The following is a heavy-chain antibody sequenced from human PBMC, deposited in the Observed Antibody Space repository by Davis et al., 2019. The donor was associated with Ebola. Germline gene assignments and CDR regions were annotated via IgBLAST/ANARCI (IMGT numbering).Heavy chain of an antibody. D-gene: IGHD6-13*01. V-gene: IGHV4-59*12. CDR1: GGSISSYY. CDR3: ARSRGSSSWYSHYYYGMDV. J-gene: IGHJ6*02. CDR2: IYYSGST. Sequence: GSLRLSCTVSGGSISSYYWSWIRQPPGKGLEWIGYIYYSGSTNYNPSLKSRVTTSVDTSKNQFSLKLSSVTAADTAVYYCARSRGSSSWYSHYYYGMDVWGQGTTVTVSS.